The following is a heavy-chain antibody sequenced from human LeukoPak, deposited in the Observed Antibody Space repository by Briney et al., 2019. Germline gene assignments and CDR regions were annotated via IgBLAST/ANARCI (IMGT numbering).Heavy chain of an antibody. V-gene: IGHV4-61*02. CDR3: ASSPVTTSFSDY. Sequence: SETLSLTCTVSGGSISSGSYYWSWIRQPAGKGLEWIGRIYTSGSTNYNPSLKSRVTISVDTSKNQFPLKLSSVTAADTAVYYCASSPVTTSFSDYWGQGTLVTVSS. J-gene: IGHJ4*02. CDR1: GGSISSGSYY. D-gene: IGHD4-17*01. CDR2: IYTSGST.